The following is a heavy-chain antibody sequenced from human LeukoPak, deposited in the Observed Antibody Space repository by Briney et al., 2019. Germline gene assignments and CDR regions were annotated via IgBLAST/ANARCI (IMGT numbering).Heavy chain of an antibody. CDR2: IIPIFGTA. J-gene: IGHJ5*02. Sequence: ASVKVSWKASGGTFSSYAISWVRQAPGQGLEWIGRIIPIFGTANYAQKFQGRVTITADKSTSTAYMELSSLRSEDTAVFFRQKTAYEILTDRLLPGWFDPWGQGTLVTVSS. V-gene: IGHV1-69*06. D-gene: IGHD3-9*01. CDR3: QKTAYEILTDRLLPGWFDP. CDR1: GGTFSSYA.